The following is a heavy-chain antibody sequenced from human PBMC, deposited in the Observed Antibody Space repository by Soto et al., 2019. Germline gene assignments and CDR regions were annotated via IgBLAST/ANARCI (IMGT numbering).Heavy chain of an antibody. CDR3: ASGRTITCTNGGCYPGLYYGMDV. Sequence: PSETLSLTCTVSCGSISSSSSYWGWIRQPPGKGLEWIGSIYYSGSTYDNPSLKSRVTISVDTSKNQFSLKLISVTAADTAVYYCASGRTITCTNGGCYPGLYYGMDVWVQGTTVTVSS. J-gene: IGHJ6*02. CDR1: CGSISSSSSY. V-gene: IGHV4-39*01. D-gene: IGHD2-8*01. CDR2: IYYSGST.